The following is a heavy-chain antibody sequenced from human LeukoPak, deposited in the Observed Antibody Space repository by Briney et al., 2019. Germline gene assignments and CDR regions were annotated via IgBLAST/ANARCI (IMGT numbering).Heavy chain of an antibody. Sequence: ASVKVSCKASGYTFTNYAMNWVRQAPGQGLEWMGWINTNTGNPTYAQGFTGRFVFSLDTSVSTAYLQISSLKAADTALYYCARVKRAVTSTGEAFDIWGLGTMVTVSS. J-gene: IGHJ3*02. D-gene: IGHD6-19*01. CDR2: INTNTGNP. CDR3: ARVKRAVTSTGEAFDI. CDR1: GYTFTNYA. V-gene: IGHV7-4-1*02.